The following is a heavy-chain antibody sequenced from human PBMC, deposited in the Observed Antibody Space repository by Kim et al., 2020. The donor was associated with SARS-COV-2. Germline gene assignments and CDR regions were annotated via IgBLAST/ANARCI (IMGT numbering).Heavy chain of an antibody. J-gene: IGHJ4*02. CDR2: IYPADSET. Sequence: GESLKISCKGSGYSFTTSWIAWVRQMPGKGLEWMGIIYPADSETRYSPSFQGQVTISADKSISTAYLQWSSLKSSDSAIYYCARHTTNSDPNDYWGQGTLVTVSS. CDR3: ARHTTNSDPNDY. D-gene: IGHD1-26*01. CDR1: GYSFTTSW. V-gene: IGHV5-51*01.